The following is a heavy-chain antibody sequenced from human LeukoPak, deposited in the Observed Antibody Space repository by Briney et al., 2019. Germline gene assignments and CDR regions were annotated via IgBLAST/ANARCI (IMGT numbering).Heavy chain of an antibody. CDR3: ARTWDSSGCQAWGY. J-gene: IGHJ4*02. V-gene: IGHV3-21*01. D-gene: IGHD6-19*01. Sequence: GGSLRLSCAASGFTFSSYSMNWVRQAPGKGLEWVSSISSSSSYIYYADSVKGRFTISRDNAKNSLYLQMNSLRAEDTAVYYCARTWDSSGCQAWGYWGQGALVTVSS. CDR2: ISSSSSYI. CDR1: GFTFSSYS.